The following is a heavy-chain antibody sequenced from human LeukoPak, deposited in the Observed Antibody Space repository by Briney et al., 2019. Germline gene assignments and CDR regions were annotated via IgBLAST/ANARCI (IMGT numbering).Heavy chain of an antibody. CDR1: GFIVSSNY. CDR2: TYSGGST. J-gene: IGHJ4*02. Sequence: GGSLRLSCAASGFIVSSNYMSWVRQAPGKGLEWVSVTYSGGSTYYADSVKGRFTISGDNSKDTLYLQMESLRAEDTAVYYCARGPMVRGVIISFFDYWGQGTLVTVSS. CDR3: ARGPMVRGVIISFFDY. D-gene: IGHD3-10*01. V-gene: IGHV3-53*05.